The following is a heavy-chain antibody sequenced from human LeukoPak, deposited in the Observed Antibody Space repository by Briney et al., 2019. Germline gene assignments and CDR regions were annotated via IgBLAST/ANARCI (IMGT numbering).Heavy chain of an antibody. Sequence: SQTLSLTCTVSGGSISSGGYYWSWIRQPPGKGLEWIGYIYHSGSTYYNPSLKSRVTISVDRSKNQFSLKLSSVTAADTAVYYCASVGLPGHPSYWGQGTLDTVSS. J-gene: IGHJ1*01. D-gene: IGHD2-2*01. CDR2: IYHSGST. CDR1: GGSISSGGYY. V-gene: IGHV4-30-2*01. CDR3: ASVGLPGHPSY.